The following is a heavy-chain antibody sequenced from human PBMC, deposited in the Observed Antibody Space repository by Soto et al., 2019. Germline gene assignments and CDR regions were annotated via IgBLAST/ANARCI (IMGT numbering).Heavy chain of an antibody. V-gene: IGHV4-4*07. Sequence: QVQLQESGPGLVKPSETLSPNCTVSSGSMYGFYWSWFRQSAGKGLEWIGRIYTSGATSYHPSLKSRVSMSVSDSKTQFYLRLTSVTAADTAVYYCARANRPFRGDGAFDSWGQGTLVTVSS. CDR3: ARANRPFRGDGAFDS. J-gene: IGHJ4*02. D-gene: IGHD3-10*01. CDR2: IYTSGAT. CDR1: SGSMYGFY.